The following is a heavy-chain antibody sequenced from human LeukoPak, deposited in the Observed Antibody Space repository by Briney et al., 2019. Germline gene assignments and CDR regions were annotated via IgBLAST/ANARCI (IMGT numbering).Heavy chain of an antibody. CDR3: SREIYADLFDY. V-gene: IGHV3-48*01. D-gene: IGHD4-17*01. CDR1: GFTLSNYN. J-gene: IGHJ4*02. Sequence: PGGSLRLSCAASGFTLSNYNMNWVRQAPGKGLECISFISSSSSTIYYADSVKGRFTISRDNAKNSLFLQMSSLRAEDTAVYYCSREIYADLFDYWGQGTLVTVSS. CDR2: ISSSSSTI.